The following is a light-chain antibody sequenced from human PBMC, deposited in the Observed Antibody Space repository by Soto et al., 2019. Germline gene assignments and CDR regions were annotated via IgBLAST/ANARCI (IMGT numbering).Light chain of an antibody. CDR3: QQYDTSPYT. V-gene: IGKV3-20*01. J-gene: IGKJ2*01. Sequence: EIVLTQSPGTLSLSPGDGATLSCRASQSVSSSHLAWYQQRPGQAPRLLIYGASNRATGIPDRFSGSGSGTDFTLTISRLEPEDFAVHYCQQYDTSPYTFGQGTKLEIK. CDR2: GAS. CDR1: QSVSSSH.